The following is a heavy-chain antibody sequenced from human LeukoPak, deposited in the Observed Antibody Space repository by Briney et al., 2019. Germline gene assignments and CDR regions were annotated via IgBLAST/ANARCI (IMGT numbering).Heavy chain of an antibody. V-gene: IGHV1-58*01. D-gene: IGHD6-13*01. J-gene: IGHJ4*02. CDR2: IVVGSGNT. Sequence: GASVKVSCKASGFTFTSSAVQWVRQARGQRLEWIGWIVVGSGNTNYAQKFQGRVTMTRDTSTSTVYMELSSLRSEDTAVYYCARAPDSSSWYSGDYFDYWGQGTLVTVSS. CDR3: ARAPDSSSWYSGDYFDY. CDR1: GFTFTSSA.